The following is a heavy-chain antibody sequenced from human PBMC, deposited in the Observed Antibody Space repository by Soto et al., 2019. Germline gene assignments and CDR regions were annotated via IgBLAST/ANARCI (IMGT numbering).Heavy chain of an antibody. J-gene: IGHJ4*02. V-gene: IGHV1-3*01. D-gene: IGHD1-26*01. Sequence: ASVKVSCKASGYTFTSYAMHWVRQAPGQRLEWMGWINAGNGNTKYSQKFQGRVTITRDTSASTAYMELSSLRSEDTAVYYCARDPLRGPRAPTFDYWGQGTLVTVSS. CDR3: ARDPLRGPRAPTFDY. CDR2: INAGNGNT. CDR1: GYTFTSYA.